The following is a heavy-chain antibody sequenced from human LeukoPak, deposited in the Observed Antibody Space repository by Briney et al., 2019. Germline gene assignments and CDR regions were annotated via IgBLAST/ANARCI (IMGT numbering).Heavy chain of an antibody. CDR2: LSYSGGT. Sequence: SETLSLTCTVSGDSIRSNYWSWIRQPPGKGLEWIGHLSYSGGTNYNPSLKSRVTMSVDTSNNRFSLKPSSVTAADTAIYYCARGYSDASGRPDYWGQGTLVTVSS. V-gene: IGHV4-59*08. CDR1: GDSIRSNY. CDR3: ARGYSDASGRPDY. J-gene: IGHJ4*02. D-gene: IGHD1-26*01.